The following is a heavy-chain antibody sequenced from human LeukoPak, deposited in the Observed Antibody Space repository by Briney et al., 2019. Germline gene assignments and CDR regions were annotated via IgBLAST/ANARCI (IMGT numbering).Heavy chain of an antibody. Sequence: PGGSLRLSCAASGFTFSGSAMHWVRQASGKGLEWVGLIRGKADTYATAYAASVKGRFTISRDDSKNTAYLQMNNLKTEDTAVYYCTRRNIRSHSGADYWGQGTLVTVSS. CDR2: IRGKADTYAT. V-gene: IGHV3-73*01. CDR3: TRRNIRSHSGADY. D-gene: IGHD2/OR15-2a*01. J-gene: IGHJ4*02. CDR1: GFTFSGSA.